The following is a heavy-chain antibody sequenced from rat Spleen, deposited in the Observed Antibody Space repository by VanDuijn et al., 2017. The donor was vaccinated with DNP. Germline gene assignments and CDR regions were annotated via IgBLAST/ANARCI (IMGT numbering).Heavy chain of an antibody. CDR3: ARWVYYYFDY. J-gene: IGHJ2*01. V-gene: IGHV3-1*01. D-gene: IGHD1-1*01. CDR2: INYSSST. Sequence: EVQLQESGPGLVKPSQSLSLTCSVTGYSITSHYWGWIRKFPGNKMEYIGHINYSSSTTYTPSLKSRISITRDTSKNQFFLQLNSVTTEDTATYYCARWVYYYFDYWGQGVMVTISS. CDR1: GYSITSHY.